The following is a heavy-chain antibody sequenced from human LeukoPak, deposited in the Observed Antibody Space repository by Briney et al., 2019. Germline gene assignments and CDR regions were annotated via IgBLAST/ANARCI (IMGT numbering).Heavy chain of an antibody. Sequence: PGGSLRLSCAASGFTFSSYEMNWVRQAPGKGLEWVSYISSSGSTIYYADSVKGRFTISRDNAKNSLYLQMNSLRAEDTAVYYCARRESSSWFSNWFDPWGQGTLVTVSS. CDR3: ARRESSSWFSNWFDP. D-gene: IGHD6-13*01. J-gene: IGHJ5*02. CDR1: GFTFSSYE. V-gene: IGHV3-48*03. CDR2: ISSSGSTI.